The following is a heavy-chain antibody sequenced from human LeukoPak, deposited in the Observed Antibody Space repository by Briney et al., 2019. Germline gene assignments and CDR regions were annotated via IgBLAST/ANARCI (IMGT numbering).Heavy chain of an antibody. J-gene: IGHJ4*02. V-gene: IGHV3-53*01. CDR2: IYSAGST. CDR1: GFTVSSNS. D-gene: IGHD3-16*01. CDR3: ARRAGAYTHPYDY. Sequence: GGSLRLSCTVSGFTVSSNSMSWVRQAPGKGLEWVSFIYSAGSTHYSDSVKGRFTISIDNSKNTLYLQMDSLRAEDTAVYYCARRAGAYTHPYDYWGQGTLVTVSS.